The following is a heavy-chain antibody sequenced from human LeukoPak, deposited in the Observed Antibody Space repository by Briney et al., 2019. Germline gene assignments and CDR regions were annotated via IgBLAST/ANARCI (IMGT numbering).Heavy chain of an antibody. D-gene: IGHD1-1*01. V-gene: IGHV1-8*01. J-gene: IGHJ5*02. CDR1: GYTFTSSD. CDR3: VRVPQRVPHNWLDP. Sequence: GASVKVSCKASGYTFTSSDINWVRQATGQGLEWMGWMNPHSGSVGYAQKFQGRVIMTWDTSISTAYMELSSLTSDDTAVYYCVRVPQRVPHNWLDPWGQGTLVTVSS. CDR2: MNPHSGSV.